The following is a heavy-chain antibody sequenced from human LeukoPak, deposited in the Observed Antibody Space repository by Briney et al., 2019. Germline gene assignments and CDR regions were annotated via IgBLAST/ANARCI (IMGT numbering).Heavy chain of an antibody. CDR2: IYYSGST. J-gene: IGHJ4*02. CDR3: ARTPGRGYRGFGDLDY. CDR1: GGSISSYY. V-gene: IGHV4-59*01. D-gene: IGHD5-12*01. Sequence: PSETLSLTCTVSGGSISSYYWSWIRQPPGKGLEWIGYIYYSGSTNYNPSLKSRVTISVDTAKNQFSLTLSSVTAADTAVYYCARTPGRGYRGFGDLDYWGQGTLVTVSS.